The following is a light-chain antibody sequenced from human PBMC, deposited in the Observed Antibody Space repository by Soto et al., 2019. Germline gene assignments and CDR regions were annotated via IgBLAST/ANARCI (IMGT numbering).Light chain of an antibody. J-gene: IGKJ2*01. CDR3: QQYNNWPSMYT. V-gene: IGKV1-5*01. CDR1: QSISGW. CDR2: GAS. Sequence: DIQMTQSPSTLSASVGDRVTITCRASQSISGWLAWYQQKPGKAPKLLIYGASTRATGIPARFSGSGSGTEFTLTISSLQSEDFAVYYCQQYNNWPSMYTFGQGTKLEIK.